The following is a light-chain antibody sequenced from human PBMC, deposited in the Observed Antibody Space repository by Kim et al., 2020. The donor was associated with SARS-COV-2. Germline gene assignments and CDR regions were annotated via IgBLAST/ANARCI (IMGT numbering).Light chain of an antibody. V-gene: IGKV3-11*01. CDR2: DAS. CDR1: QSVGSS. J-gene: IGKJ4*01. CDR3: QQFSNRLT. Sequence: EIVLTQSPATLSLSPGERATLSCRASQSVGSSLAWYQQKPGQAPRLLIYDASNRATDIPGRFSGSGSGTDFTLTISSLEPEDFGIYYCQQFSNRLTFGGGTKVDIK.